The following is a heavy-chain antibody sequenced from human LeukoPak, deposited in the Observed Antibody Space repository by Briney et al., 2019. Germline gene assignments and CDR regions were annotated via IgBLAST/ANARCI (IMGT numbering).Heavy chain of an antibody. CDR1: GVSVGSGSYY. CDR2: TYHTGLS. V-gene: IGHV4-39*02. D-gene: IGHD2-2*01. Sequence: PSETLSLTCTVSGVSVGSGSYYWAWIRQPPGKGLEWIATTYHTGLSYYNPSLQSRVIISLDTAKDHFFLKLNSVTVADTAVYYCARLGHCISASCPEVGAFDIWGQGTMLTVSS. J-gene: IGHJ3*02. CDR3: ARLGHCISASCPEVGAFDI.